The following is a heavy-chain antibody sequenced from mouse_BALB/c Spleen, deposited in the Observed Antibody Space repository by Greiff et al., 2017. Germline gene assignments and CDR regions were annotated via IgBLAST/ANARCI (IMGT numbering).Heavy chain of an antibody. CDR1: GFSLTSYG. V-gene: IGHV2-9*02. CDR3: ARDGVLRSPRGDY. CDR2: IWAGGST. Sequence: VQRVESGPGLVAPSQSQSITCTVSGFSLTSYGVHWVRQPPGKGLEWLGVIWAGGSTNYNSALMSRLSISKDNSKSQVFLKMNSLQTDDTAMYYCARDGVLRSPRGDYWGQGTSVTVSS. D-gene: IGHD1-1*01. J-gene: IGHJ4*01.